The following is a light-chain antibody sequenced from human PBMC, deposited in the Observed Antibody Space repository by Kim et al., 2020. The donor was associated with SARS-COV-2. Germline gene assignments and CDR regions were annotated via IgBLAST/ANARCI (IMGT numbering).Light chain of an antibody. CDR2: LGS. CDR3: MQTLQTPLT. J-gene: IGKJ4*02. V-gene: IGKV2-28*01. Sequence: IVLTQSPLSLPVTPGGPASVSCRSSQSLLNGNRYNSLDWYLQKPGQSPQLLIYLGSNRASGVPDRFSGSGSGTEFTLKISRVEAEDVGIYYCMQTLQTPLTFGGGTKVDIK. CDR1: QSLLNGNRYNS.